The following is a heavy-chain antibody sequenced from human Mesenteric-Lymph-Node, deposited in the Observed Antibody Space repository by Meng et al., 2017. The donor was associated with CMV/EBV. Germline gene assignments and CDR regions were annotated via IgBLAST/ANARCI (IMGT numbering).Heavy chain of an antibody. D-gene: IGHD2-2*01. Sequence: GGSLRLSRAASGFTFSDYYMSWIRQAPGKGLEWVSSITSGSDYKDYADSVKGRFTISRDNAENSLYLEMTGLRADDTAVYFCAREHSGTSCSHWGQGTLVTVSS. CDR3: AREHSGTSCSH. V-gene: IGHV3-11*06. CDR2: ITSGSDYK. J-gene: IGHJ4*02. CDR1: GFTFSDYY.